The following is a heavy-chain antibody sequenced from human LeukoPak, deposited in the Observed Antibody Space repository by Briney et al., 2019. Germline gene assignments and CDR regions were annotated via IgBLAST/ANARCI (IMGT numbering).Heavy chain of an antibody. V-gene: IGHV4-30-4*08. J-gene: IGHJ4*02. D-gene: IGHD2-15*01. CDR3: GRDIPVVG. Sequence: SQTLSLTCTVSGGSISSGDYYWSRIRQPPGKGLEWIGYIYYSGSTYYNPSLKSRVTISVDTSKNQFSLKMSAVTAADTAVYYCGRDIPVVGWGQGTLVTVSS. CDR2: IYYSGST. CDR1: GGSISSGDYY.